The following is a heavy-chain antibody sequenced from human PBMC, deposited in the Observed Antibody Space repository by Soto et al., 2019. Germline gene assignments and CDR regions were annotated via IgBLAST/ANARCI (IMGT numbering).Heavy chain of an antibody. V-gene: IGHV4-39*01. J-gene: IGHJ5*02. D-gene: IGHD3-16*02. CDR3: AGRNSLASVSLNFRELSNYKWIDP. Sequence: SETLSLTCTVSGDSITNSNYYWGWFRQPPGKGLEWIASFYYFGSTYYNPSLKSRVTISVDTSNNQFSLNLNSVTASDTALYYCAGRNSLASVSLNFRELSNYKWIDPWGPGTLVTVSS. CDR1: GDSITNSNYY. CDR2: FYYFGST.